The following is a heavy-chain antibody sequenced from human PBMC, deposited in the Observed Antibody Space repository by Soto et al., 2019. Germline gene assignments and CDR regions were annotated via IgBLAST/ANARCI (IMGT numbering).Heavy chain of an antibody. CDR2: FDPEDGET. Sequence: ASVKVSCKVSGYTLTELSMHWVRQAPGKGLEWMGGFDPEDGETIYAQKFQGRVTMTEDTSTDTAYMELSSLRSEDTAVYYCATDQGFCRKMYNWFDPWGQGTLVTVSS. CDR3: ATDQGFCRKMYNWFDP. CDR1: GYTLTELS. V-gene: IGHV1-24*01. J-gene: IGHJ5*02. D-gene: IGHD3-3*01.